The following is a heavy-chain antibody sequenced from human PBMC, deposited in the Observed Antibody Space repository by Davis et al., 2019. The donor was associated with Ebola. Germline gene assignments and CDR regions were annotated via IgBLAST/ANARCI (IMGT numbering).Heavy chain of an antibody. CDR3: ARAQFPTTSDH. CDR1: GYSFSSNG. D-gene: IGHD1-1*01. V-gene: IGHV1-18*04. Sequence: AASVKVSCKASGYSFSSNGISWVRQAPGQGLEWMGWISVYNGATNYAQKFQGRVSMTTDTSTSTAYMELRSLRSDDTAMYYCARAQFPTTSDHWGQGTLVTVSS. J-gene: IGHJ4*02. CDR2: ISVYNGAT.